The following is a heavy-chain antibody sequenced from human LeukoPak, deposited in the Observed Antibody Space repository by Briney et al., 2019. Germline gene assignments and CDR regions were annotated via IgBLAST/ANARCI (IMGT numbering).Heavy chain of an antibody. J-gene: IGHJ4*02. Sequence: GGCLRLSCAASGFTFSSYGMHWVRQAPGKGLEWVAVISYDGSNKYYADSVKGRFTISRDNSKNTLYLQMNSLRAEDTAVYYCAKDWGSGWYFDYWGQGTLVTVSS. CDR2: ISYDGSNK. D-gene: IGHD6-19*01. CDR1: GFTFSSYG. CDR3: AKDWGSGWYFDY. V-gene: IGHV3-30*18.